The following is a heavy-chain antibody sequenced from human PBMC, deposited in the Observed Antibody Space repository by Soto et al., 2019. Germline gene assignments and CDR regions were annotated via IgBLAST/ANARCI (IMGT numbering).Heavy chain of an antibody. V-gene: IGHV4-59*02. J-gene: IGHJ5*02. CDR3: ARSYYDSTGFAVDP. CDR2: MYFGGSF. Sequence: QMQLQASGPGLVKPSETLSLTCNVSGASVSHGYWSWIRQPPGKGLEWIGFMYFGGSFNYNPSLTSRATISVETSMNQSPMKMTSVTASDTAVYYCARSYYDSTGFAVDPWGQGTLVTVSS. D-gene: IGHD3-22*01. CDR1: GASVSHGY.